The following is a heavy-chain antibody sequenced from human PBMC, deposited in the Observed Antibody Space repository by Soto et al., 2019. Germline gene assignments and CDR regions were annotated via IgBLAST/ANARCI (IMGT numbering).Heavy chain of an antibody. CDR2: INWNDDE. CDR1: VFSLNTRAVG. V-gene: IGHV2-5*01. Sequence: QITLKESGPTLVKPTQTLTLNCTFSVFSLNTRAVGVGWIRQPPGKALEGLALINWNDDERYSPSLKDRLTITKDTSRNHVVLTMTNVDPVDTATYYCAHRHDLGGFDIWGQGTTVTVSS. D-gene: IGHD2-15*01. J-gene: IGHJ3*02. CDR3: AHRHDLGGFDI.